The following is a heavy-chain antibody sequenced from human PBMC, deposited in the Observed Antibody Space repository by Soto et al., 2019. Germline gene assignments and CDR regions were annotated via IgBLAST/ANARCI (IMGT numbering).Heavy chain of an antibody. CDR3: ARTYYYGSGSSPWYFDY. Sequence: PSETLSLTCTVSGGSIGSSNYYWGWIRQPPGKGLECIGRISYSGTTYYNPSLKSRVTISVDTSKNQFSLRLSSVTAADTAVYYCARTYYYGSGSSPWYFDYWGQGTLVTVS. D-gene: IGHD3-10*01. CDR2: ISYSGTT. J-gene: IGHJ4*02. CDR1: GGSIGSSNYY. V-gene: IGHV4-39*01.